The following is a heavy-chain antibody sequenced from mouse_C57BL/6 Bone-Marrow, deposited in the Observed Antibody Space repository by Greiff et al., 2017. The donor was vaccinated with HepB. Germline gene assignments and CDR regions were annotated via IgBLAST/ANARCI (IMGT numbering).Heavy chain of an antibody. CDR1: GYTFTNYW. CDR2: IYPGGGYT. CDR3: ARRTPYYYGSSYFDY. D-gene: IGHD1-1*01. V-gene: IGHV1-63*01. Sequence: QVQLQQSGAELVRPGTSVKMSCKASGYTFTNYWIGWAKQRPGHGLEWIGDIYPGGGYTNYNEKFKGKATLTADKSSSTAYMQFSSLTSEDSAIYYCARRTPYYYGSSYFDYWGQGTTLTVSS. J-gene: IGHJ2*01.